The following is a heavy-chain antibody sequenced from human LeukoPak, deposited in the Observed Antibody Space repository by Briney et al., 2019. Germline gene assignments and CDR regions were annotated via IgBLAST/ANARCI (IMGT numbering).Heavy chain of an antibody. CDR1: GFTFGDYA. CDR2: IRSKAYGGTT. V-gene: IGHV3-49*04. CDR3: TRVAAYYFDY. D-gene: IGHD6-13*01. Sequence: GGSLRLSCTASGFTFGDYAMSWVRQAAGKGLEWVGFIRSKAYGGTTEYAASVKGRFTISRDDSKSIAYLQMNSLKTEDTAVYYCTRVAAYYFDYWGQGTLVTVSS. J-gene: IGHJ4*02.